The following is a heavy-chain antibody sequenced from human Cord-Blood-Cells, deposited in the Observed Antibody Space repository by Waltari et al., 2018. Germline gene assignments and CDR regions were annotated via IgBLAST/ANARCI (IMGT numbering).Heavy chain of an antibody. D-gene: IGHD6-13*01. V-gene: IGHV4-4*02. CDR1: GGSTSSSNW. CDR2: TYHSGST. Sequence: QVQLQESGPGLVQPSATLSLTCAVPGGSTSSSNWWSWVRPPPGKGLEWIGETYHSGSTNYKPSHKSRGTRWVDRPKNQCSLKLSSVTAADTAVYYCAFHGYSSSWDAVDSWGQGTMGTVSS. CDR3: AFHGYSSSWDAVDS. J-gene: IGHJ3*02.